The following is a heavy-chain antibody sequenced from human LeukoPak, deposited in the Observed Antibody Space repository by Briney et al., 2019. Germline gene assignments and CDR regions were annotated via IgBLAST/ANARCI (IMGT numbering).Heavy chain of an antibody. D-gene: IGHD6-13*01. CDR1: GFTFSSYS. Sequence: GGSLRLSCAASGFTFSSYSMNWVRQAPGKGVEWVSSISSSSSYIYYTDSVKARFTISRDNAKNSLYLQMNSLRAEDTAVYYCARDLDSRFDYWGQGTLVTVSS. CDR2: ISSSSSYI. CDR3: ARDLDSRFDY. J-gene: IGHJ4*02. V-gene: IGHV3-21*01.